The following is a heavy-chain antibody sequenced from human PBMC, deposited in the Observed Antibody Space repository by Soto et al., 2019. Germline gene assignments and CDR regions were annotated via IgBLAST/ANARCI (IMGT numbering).Heavy chain of an antibody. D-gene: IGHD2-2*01. CDR1: GGSISSSSYY. V-gene: IGHV4-39*01. Sequence: QLQLQESGPGLVKPSETLSLTCTVSGGSISSSSYYWGWIRQPPGKGLEWIGSIYYSGSTFYNPSLKSRVTISVDTSKNQFSLMLTSVTAAYTAVYYFARLTAAARNFDYWGQGTLVTVSS. CDR3: ARLTAAARNFDY. CDR2: IYYSGST. J-gene: IGHJ4*02.